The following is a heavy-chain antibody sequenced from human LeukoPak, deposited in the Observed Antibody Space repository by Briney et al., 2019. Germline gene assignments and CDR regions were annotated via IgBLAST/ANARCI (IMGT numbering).Heavy chain of an antibody. J-gene: IGHJ4*02. Sequence: SETLSLTCTVSDGSISSYYWSWIRQPPGEGLEWIGYIYYSGSTNFNPSLKSRVSISVDTSKNQFSLNLTSVTAADTASYYCARLSRGAAAGFDCWGPGTLVTVSS. CDR3: ARLSRGAAAGFDC. V-gene: IGHV4-59*01. CDR1: DGSISSYY. D-gene: IGHD6-13*01. CDR2: IYYSGST.